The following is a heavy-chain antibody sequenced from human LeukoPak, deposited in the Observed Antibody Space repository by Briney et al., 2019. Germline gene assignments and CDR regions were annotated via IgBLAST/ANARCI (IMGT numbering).Heavy chain of an antibody. CDR3: AIGSSTSRGYFQH. V-gene: IGHV4-61*05. Sequence: SETLSLTCTVSGGSISSSSYYWGWIRQPPGKGLEWIGYIYYSGSTNYNPSLKSRVTISVDTSKNQFSLKLSSVTAADTAVYYCAIGSSTSRGYFQHWGQGTLVTVSS. CDR2: IYYSGST. J-gene: IGHJ1*01. D-gene: IGHD2-2*01. CDR1: GGSISSSSYY.